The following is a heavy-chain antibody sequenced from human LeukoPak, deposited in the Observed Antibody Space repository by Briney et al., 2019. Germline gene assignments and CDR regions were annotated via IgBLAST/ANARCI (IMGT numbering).Heavy chain of an antibody. D-gene: IGHD1-26*01. CDR3: ARGRAQRELLRKMYYFDY. Sequence: PSETLSLTCAVYGGSFSGYYWSWIRQPPGEGLEWIGEINHSGSTNYNPSLKSRVTISVDTSKNQFSLKLSSVTAADTAVYYCARGRAQRELLRKMYYFDYWGQGTLVTVSS. CDR2: INHSGST. J-gene: IGHJ4*02. V-gene: IGHV4-34*01. CDR1: GGSFSGYY.